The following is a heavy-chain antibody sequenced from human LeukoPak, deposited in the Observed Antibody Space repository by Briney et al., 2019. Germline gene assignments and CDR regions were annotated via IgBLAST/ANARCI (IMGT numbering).Heavy chain of an antibody. CDR2: ISCSCAIT. J-gene: IGHJ4*02. V-gene: IGHV3-23*01. D-gene: IGHD3/OR15-3a*01. CDR3: AKRWTGYYYIDS. CDR1: GFTFSDYA. Sequence: GGSLRLSCVVSGFTFSDYAMSWVRQSPGKGLEWVSAISCSCAITFYADSVKGRFTISRDNSKKTLYLQMNSLRAEDTAFYFCAKRWTGYYYIDSWGQGTLVTVSS.